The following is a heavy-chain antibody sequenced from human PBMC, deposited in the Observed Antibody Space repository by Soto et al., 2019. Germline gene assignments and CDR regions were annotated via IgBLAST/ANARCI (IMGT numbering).Heavy chain of an antibody. D-gene: IGHD5-12*01. CDR2: INPILDST. V-gene: IGHV1-69*09. CDR1: GIMSSGYG. J-gene: IGHJ4*02. CDR3: ATINRARLDS. Sequence: QAQVVQSGPAKTEPGSSVKVSCRASGIMSSGYGFSWVRQAPGQGLEWVGMINPILDSTHYAQNLQGRVSLSVDKSTETAYLEVTSLRLEDTDRYCGATINRARLDSWCRVTVVTVSS.